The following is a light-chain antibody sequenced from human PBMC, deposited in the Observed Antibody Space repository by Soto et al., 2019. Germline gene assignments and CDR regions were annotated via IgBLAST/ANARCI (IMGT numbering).Light chain of an antibody. CDR1: QDISNR. CDR2: DAS. Sequence: DIQMTQSPSSLSASVGDRVTITCQASQDISNRLNWYQQKPGKAPKLLINDASNLEAGDPSRFSGSGSGTEFTFTISSLQPEDIATYYCQQYVNLVTFGGGTKLEIK. V-gene: IGKV1-33*01. J-gene: IGKJ4*01. CDR3: QQYVNLVT.